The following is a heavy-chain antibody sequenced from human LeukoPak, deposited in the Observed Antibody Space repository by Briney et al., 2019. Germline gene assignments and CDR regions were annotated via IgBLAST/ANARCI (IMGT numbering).Heavy chain of an antibody. V-gene: IGHV1-18*01. CDR1: GYTFTSYG. Sequence: ASVKVSCKASGYTFTSYGISWVRQAPGQGLEWMGRISAYTGNTNYAQKLQGRVTMTTDTSTSTAYMELRSLRSDDTAVYYCARDGVPAAMHYYYGMDVWGQGTTVTVSS. CDR3: ARDGVPAAMHYYYGMDV. CDR2: ISAYTGNT. D-gene: IGHD2-2*01. J-gene: IGHJ6*02.